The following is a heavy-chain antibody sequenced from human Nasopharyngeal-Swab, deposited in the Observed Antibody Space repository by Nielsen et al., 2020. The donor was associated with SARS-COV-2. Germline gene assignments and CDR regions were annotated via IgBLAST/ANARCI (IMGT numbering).Heavy chain of an antibody. CDR3: ASGQCINGVCNPTDGLDV. CDR1: GFSITYNF. J-gene: IGHJ6*02. D-gene: IGHD2-8*01. CDR2: ITPFNGNA. V-gene: IGHV1-45*02. Sequence: SVQVSCKASGFSITYNFLHWMRRAPAQAREWMGWITPFNGNANYAQKFQGRVSITRDGSRTTASLELSSLRPDDTAMYFCASGQCINGVCNPTDGLDVWGQGTSVTVS.